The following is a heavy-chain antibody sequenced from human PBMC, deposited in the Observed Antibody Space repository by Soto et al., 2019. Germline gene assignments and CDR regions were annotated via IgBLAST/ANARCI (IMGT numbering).Heavy chain of an antibody. CDR1: GDSVCRYRAA. Sequence: SQTESLTYAISGDSVCRYRAAWNWNRQSPSRGLEWLGRTYYRSKWYNDYAVSVKSRITINPDTSKNQFSLQLNSVTPEDTAVYYCSRDQLGSSSSFPCNCFDPWGQGTLVTVSS. D-gene: IGHD6-6*01. J-gene: IGHJ5*02. V-gene: IGHV6-1*01. CDR2: TYYRSKWYN. CDR3: SRDQLGSSSSFPCNCFDP.